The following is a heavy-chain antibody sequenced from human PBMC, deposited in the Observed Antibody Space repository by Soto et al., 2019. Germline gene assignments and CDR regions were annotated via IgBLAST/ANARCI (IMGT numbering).Heavy chain of an antibody. V-gene: IGHV3-23*01. CDR1: GFTFSSYA. D-gene: IGHD2-15*01. Sequence: EVQLLESGGGLVQPGGSLRLSCAASGFTFSSYAMSWVRQAPGKGLEWVSAISGSGGSTYYEDSVKGRFTISRDNSKNTLYLQMNSLRAEDTAVYYCAKLSGFLGYCSGGSCRGFAFDIWGQGTMVTVSS. J-gene: IGHJ3*02. CDR3: AKLSGFLGYCSGGSCRGFAFDI. CDR2: ISGSGGST.